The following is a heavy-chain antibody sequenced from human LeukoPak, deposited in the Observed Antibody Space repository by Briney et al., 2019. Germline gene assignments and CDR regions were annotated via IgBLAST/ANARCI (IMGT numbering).Heavy chain of an antibody. Sequence: PGGSLRLSCAASGFAFSSYEMNWVRQAPGKGLEWVSYISTSGTTIHYADSVKGRFTFSRDNAKNSVYLQMNSLRAEDTAVYYCARGWGQVWLPEGDYWGQGSLVTVSA. J-gene: IGHJ4*02. CDR1: GFAFSSYE. D-gene: IGHD5-18*01. CDR3: ARGWGQVWLPEGDY. V-gene: IGHV3-48*03. CDR2: ISTSGTTI.